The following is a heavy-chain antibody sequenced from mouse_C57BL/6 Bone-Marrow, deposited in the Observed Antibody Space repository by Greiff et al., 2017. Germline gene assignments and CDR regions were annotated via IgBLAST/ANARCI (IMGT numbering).Heavy chain of an antibody. J-gene: IGHJ1*03. CDR1: GYSFTGYY. Sequence: EVQLQESGPELVKPGASVKISCKASGYSFTGYYMNWVKQSPEKSLEWIGEINPRTGGTTYNQKFKAKATLTVDKSSSTAYMQLKRLTSEDSAVYYWARRAIVTTWYLDVWGTGTTVTVSS. V-gene: IGHV1-42*01. D-gene: IGHD2-5*01. CDR2: INPRTGGT. CDR3: ARRAIVTTWYLDV.